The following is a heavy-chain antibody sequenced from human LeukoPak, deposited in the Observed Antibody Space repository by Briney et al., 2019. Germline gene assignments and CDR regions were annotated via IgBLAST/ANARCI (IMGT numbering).Heavy chain of an antibody. Sequence: PGGSLRLSCAASGFTFSSYAMNWVRQAPEKGLEWVSAISGSGGSTYYADSVKGRFTISRDNSKNTLYLQMNSLRAEDTAVYYCAKSIVATIEGYYFDYWGQGTLVTVSS. CDR2: ISGSGGST. D-gene: IGHD5-12*01. J-gene: IGHJ4*02. CDR3: AKSIVATIEGYYFDY. CDR1: GFTFSSYA. V-gene: IGHV3-23*01.